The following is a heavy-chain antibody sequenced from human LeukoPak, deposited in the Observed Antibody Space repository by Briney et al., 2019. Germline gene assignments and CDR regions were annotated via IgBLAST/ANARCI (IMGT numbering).Heavy chain of an antibody. D-gene: IGHD4-17*01. V-gene: IGHV3-48*01. CDR3: ARGHYGDYVPFDY. Sequence: GGSLRLSCAASGFTLSNYSMNWVRQAPRKGLEWVSYISSSSSTIYFADSVKGRFTISRDTAKHSLYLQMNSLRAEDTAVYYCARGHYGDYVPFDYWGQGTLVTVSS. CDR2: ISSSSSTI. J-gene: IGHJ4*02. CDR1: GFTLSNYS.